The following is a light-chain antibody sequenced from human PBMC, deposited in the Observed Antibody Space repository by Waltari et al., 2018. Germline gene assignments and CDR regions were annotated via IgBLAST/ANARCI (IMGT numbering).Light chain of an antibody. J-gene: IGLJ3*02. CDR2: MNN. CDR3: SAWDSNLSAWV. Sequence: QAGLTQPPSVSKDLGQTATLTCTGHSNNVGTHGESGLQQYQGHPPKRLFYMNNNRPSGISARCSASRSGNTASLTITGLQPEDEADYYCSAWDSNLSAWVFGGGTKLTVL. V-gene: IGLV10-54*04. CDR1: SNNVGTHG.